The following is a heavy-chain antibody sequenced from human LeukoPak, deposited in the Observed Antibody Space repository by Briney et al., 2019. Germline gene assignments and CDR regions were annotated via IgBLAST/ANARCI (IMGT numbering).Heavy chain of an antibody. CDR3: AKEDYDSSGIDY. J-gene: IGHJ4*02. D-gene: IGHD3-22*01. CDR2: ISYDGSNK. CDR1: GFTFSSYG. Sequence: PGGSLRLSCAASGFTFSSYGMHWVRQAPGKGLEWVAVISYDGSNKYYADSVKGRFTISRDNSKNTLYLQMNSLRAEDTAVYYCAKEDYDSSGIDYWGQGTLVTASS. V-gene: IGHV3-30*18.